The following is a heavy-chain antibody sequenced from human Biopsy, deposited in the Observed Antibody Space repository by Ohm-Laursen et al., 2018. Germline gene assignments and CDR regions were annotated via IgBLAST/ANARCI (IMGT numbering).Heavy chain of an antibody. CDR3: ASVVLGPTNDAFDL. CDR2: IYPGRST. V-gene: IGHV4-4*07. Sequence: GTLSLTCNVSGGDINNYYWSWIRQPAGKGLEWIGRIYPGRSTNYNPSLKSRVTMSVDTSKKQLSLRLRSVTAADTAMYYCASVVLGPTNDAFDLWGQGTMVVASS. J-gene: IGHJ3*01. CDR1: GGDINNYY. D-gene: IGHD3-22*01.